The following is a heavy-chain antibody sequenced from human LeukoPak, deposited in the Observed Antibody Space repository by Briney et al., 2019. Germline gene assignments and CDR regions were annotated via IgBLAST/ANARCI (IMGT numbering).Heavy chain of an antibody. CDR2: IIPIFGTA. D-gene: IGHD5-24*01. J-gene: IGHJ5*02. CDR1: GGTFSSYA. CDR3: ARDSRDGYISWFEP. Sequence: ASVKLSCKASGGTFSSYAISWVRQAPGQGLEWMGGIIPIFGTANYAQKFQGRVTITTDESTSTAYVELSSLRSEDTAVYYSARDSRDGYISWFEPWGQGTLVTVSS. V-gene: IGHV1-69*05.